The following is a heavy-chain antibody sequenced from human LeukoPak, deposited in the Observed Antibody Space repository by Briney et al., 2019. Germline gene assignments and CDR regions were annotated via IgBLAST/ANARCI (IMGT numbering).Heavy chain of an antibody. CDR2: INHSGSN. J-gene: IGHJ4*02. D-gene: IGHD1-1*01. CDR1: GGSFSGYY. V-gene: IGHV4-34*01. Sequence: PSETLSLTCAVYGGSFSGYYWSWIRQPPGKGLEWIGEINHSGSNNYNPSLKSRVTISVDTSKNQFSLKLSSVTAADTAVYYCAGGGGLERRVRSAVDYWGQGTLVTVSS. CDR3: AGGGGLERRVRSAVDY.